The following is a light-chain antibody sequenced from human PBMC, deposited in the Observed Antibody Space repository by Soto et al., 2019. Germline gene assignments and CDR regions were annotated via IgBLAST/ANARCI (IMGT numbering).Light chain of an antibody. CDR3: QQYDSSHQWWYT. V-gene: IGKV3-20*01. CDR1: QSVGSAY. CDR2: GAS. J-gene: IGKJ2*01. Sequence: EFVLTQSPDTLSLSPGERATLSCRASQSVGSAYIAWYQQKPGQAPRLLISGASKRATGIPDRFSGSGSGTDFTLTISRLEPEDFAVYYCQQYDSSHQWWYTFGQGTKLEIK.